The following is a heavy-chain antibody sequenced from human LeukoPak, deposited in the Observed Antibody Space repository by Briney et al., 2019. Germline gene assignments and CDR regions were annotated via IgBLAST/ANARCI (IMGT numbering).Heavy chain of an antibody. CDR1: GYTFTGYY. D-gene: IGHD4-17*01. J-gene: IGHJ6*03. CDR2: INPNSGGT. V-gene: IGHV1-2*02. CDR3: ARGVGTTLRLGYYYMDV. Sequence: GASVKVSCKAPGYTFTGYYMHWVRQAPGQGLEWMGWINPNSGGTNYAQKFQGRVTMTRDTSISTAYMELSRLRSDDTAVYYCARGVGTTLRLGYYYMDVWGKGTTVTISS.